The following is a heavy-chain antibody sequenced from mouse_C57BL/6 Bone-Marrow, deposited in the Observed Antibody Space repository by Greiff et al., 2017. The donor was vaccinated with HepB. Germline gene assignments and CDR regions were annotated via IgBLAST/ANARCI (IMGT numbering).Heavy chain of an antibody. Sequence: VQLKESGPELVKPGDSVKISCKASGYSFTGYFMNWVMQSHGKSLEWIGRINPYNGDTFYNQKFKGKATLTVDKSSSTAHMELRSLTSEDSAVYYCAIDYDAWFAYWGQGTLVTVSA. J-gene: IGHJ3*01. CDR1: GYSFTGYF. D-gene: IGHD2-4*01. V-gene: IGHV1-20*01. CDR3: AIDYDAWFAY. CDR2: INPYNGDT.